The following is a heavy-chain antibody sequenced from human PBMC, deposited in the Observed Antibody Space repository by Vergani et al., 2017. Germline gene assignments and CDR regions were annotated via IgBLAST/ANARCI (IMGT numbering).Heavy chain of an antibody. CDR1: GYSFTSYW. D-gene: IGHD5-18*01. J-gene: IGHJ6*02. Sequence: EVQLVQSGAEVKKPGESLKISCKGSGYSFTSYWIGWVRQMPGKGLEWMGIIYPGDSDTRYSPSFQGQVTISADKSISTAYLQWSSLKASDTAMYYCARPAPPVDTAMATSDYYYGMVVWGQGTTVTVSS. V-gene: IGHV5-51*01. CDR3: ARPAPPVDTAMATSDYYYGMVV. CDR2: IYPGDSDT.